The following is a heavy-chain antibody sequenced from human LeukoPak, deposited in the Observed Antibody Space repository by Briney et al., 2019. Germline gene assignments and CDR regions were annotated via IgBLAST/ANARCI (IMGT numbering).Heavy chain of an antibody. CDR1: GFTLSSYW. CDR3: ARFNGDYSLD. J-gene: IGHJ4*02. D-gene: IGHD4-17*01. Sequence: PGGSLRLSCAASGFTLSSYWMSWVRQAPGKGVEWVANIKQDGCEKYYVNSVKGRFTISRDNAKNSLYLQMNSLRAEDTAVYYCARFNGDYSLDWGQGTLVTVSS. V-gene: IGHV3-7*01. CDR2: IKQDGCEK.